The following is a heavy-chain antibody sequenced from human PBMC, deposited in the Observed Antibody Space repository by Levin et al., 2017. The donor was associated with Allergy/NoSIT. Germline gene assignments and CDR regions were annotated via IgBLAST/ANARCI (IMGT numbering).Heavy chain of an antibody. Sequence: SCAASGFTFSSYGMHWVRQAPGKGLEWVAVIWYDGSNKYYADSVKGRFTISRDNSKNTLYLQMNSLRAEDTAVYYCARDGHYGSGSYYYFDYWGQGTLVTVSS. J-gene: IGHJ4*02. CDR3: ARDGHYGSGSYYYFDY. CDR2: IWYDGSNK. V-gene: IGHV3-33*01. CDR1: GFTFSSYG. D-gene: IGHD3-10*01.